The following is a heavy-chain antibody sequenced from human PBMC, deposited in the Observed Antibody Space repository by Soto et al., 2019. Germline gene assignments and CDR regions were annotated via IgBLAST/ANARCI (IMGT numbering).Heavy chain of an antibody. D-gene: IGHD3-22*01. CDR3: ARDTRNTYYYDSSGPTAYYGMDV. CDR1: GFTFSSYS. V-gene: IGHV3-21*01. Sequence: RRLSCAASGFTFSSYSMNWVRQAPGKGLEWVSSISSSSSYIYYADSVKGRFTISRDNAKNSLYLQMNSLRAEDTAVYYCARDTRNTYYYDSSGPTAYYGMDVWGQGTTVTVSS. CDR2: ISSSSSYI. J-gene: IGHJ6*02.